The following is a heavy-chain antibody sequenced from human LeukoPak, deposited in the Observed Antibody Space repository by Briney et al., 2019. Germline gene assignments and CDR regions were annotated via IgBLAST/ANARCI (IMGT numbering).Heavy chain of an antibody. CDR2: IYYSGST. CDR1: GGSISSSSYY. V-gene: IGHV4-39*07. Sequence: PSETLSLTCTVSGGSISSSSYYWGWIRQPPGKGLEWIGSIYYSGSTYYNPSLKSRVTISVDTSKNQFSLKLSSVTAADTAVYYCARGYYDFWSGYYMDYWGQGTLVTVSS. D-gene: IGHD3-3*01. CDR3: ARGYYDFWSGYYMDY. J-gene: IGHJ4*02.